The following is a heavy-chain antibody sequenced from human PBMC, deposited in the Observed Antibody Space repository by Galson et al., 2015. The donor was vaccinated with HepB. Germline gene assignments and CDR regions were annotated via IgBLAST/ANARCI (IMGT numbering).Heavy chain of an antibody. CDR3: AKVTPELGPADY. Sequence: SVKVSCKASGGTFSSYAISWVRQAPGQGLEWMGRIIPILGIANYAQKFQGRVTITADKSTSTAYMELSSLRSEDTAVYYCAKVTPELGPADYWGQGTLVTVSS. CDR2: IIPILGIA. CDR1: GGTFSSYA. D-gene: IGHD7-27*01. V-gene: IGHV1-69*04. J-gene: IGHJ4*02.